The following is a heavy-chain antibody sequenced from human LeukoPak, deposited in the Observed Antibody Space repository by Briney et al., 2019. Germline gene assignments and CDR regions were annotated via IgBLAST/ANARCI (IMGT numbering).Heavy chain of an antibody. D-gene: IGHD5-18*01. V-gene: IGHV3-74*01. CDR3: ARARGNTYGYFEY. CDR1: GLTLSGYW. Sequence: GGSLRLSCAACGLTLSGYWMHWVRQAPGKGLMWVSRINGDASSTSYADSVKGRFTISRDNAKSTLYLQMNSLRVEDTAVYYCARARGNTYGYFEYWGQGTLVTVSS. CDR2: INGDASST. J-gene: IGHJ4*02.